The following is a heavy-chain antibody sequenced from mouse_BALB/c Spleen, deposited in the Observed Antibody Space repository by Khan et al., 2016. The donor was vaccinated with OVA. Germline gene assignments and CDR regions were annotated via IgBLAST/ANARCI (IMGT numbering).Heavy chain of an antibody. Sequence: EVELVESGGSLVKPGGSLKLSCAASGFTFSNYGVSWVRQTPEKRLEWVASISSGDTTYYPDSVKGRFTISRDNARNILYLQMSSLRSEDTAMYYCARDYWFAYWGQGTLVTVSA. V-gene: IGHV5-6-5*01. CDR2: ISSGDTT. CDR3: ARDYWFAY. J-gene: IGHJ3*01. CDR1: GFTFSNYG.